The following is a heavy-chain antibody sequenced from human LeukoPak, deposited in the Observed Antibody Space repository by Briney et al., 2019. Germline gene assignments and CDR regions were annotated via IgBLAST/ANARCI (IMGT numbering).Heavy chain of an antibody. D-gene: IGHD4-23*01. J-gene: IGHJ4*02. Sequence: GGSLRLSCATSGFTFNNYNMNWVRQAPGRALEWVSSITSSGTYIFYADSVKGRFTISRDNAKNSLYLQMTSLRAEDTAVYYCARTGITVAPPFDYWGQGTLVTVSS. CDR1: GFTFNNYN. CDR3: ARTGITVAPPFDY. CDR2: ITSSGTYI. V-gene: IGHV3-21*01.